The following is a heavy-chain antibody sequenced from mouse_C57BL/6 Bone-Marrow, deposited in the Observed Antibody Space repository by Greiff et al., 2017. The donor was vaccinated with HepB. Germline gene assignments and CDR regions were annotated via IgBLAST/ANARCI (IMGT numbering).Heavy chain of an antibody. CDR1: GYTFTDYN. V-gene: IGHV1-18*01. D-gene: IGHD2-4*01. J-gene: IGHJ3*01. CDR3: ARSQGGDDYPWFAY. Sequence: DVKLQESGPELVKPGASVKIPCKASGYTFTDYNMDWVKQSHGKSLEWIGDINPNNGGTIYNQKFKGKATLTVDKSSSTAYMELRSLTSEDTAVYYCARSQGGDDYPWFAYWGQGTLVTVSA. CDR2: INPNNGGT.